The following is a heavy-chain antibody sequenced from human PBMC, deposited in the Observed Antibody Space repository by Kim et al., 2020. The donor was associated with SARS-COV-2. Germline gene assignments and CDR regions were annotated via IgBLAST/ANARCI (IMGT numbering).Heavy chain of an antibody. CDR2: IYYSGST. V-gene: IGHV4-31*03. Sequence: SETLSLTCTVSGGSISSGGYYWSWIRQHPGKGQEWIGYIYYSGSTYYNPSLKSRVTIDVDTSKNQFSLKLISVTAADTAVYYCAGAALKNPVPLGYYDYYGIDVWGQGTTVTVSS. J-gene: IGHJ6*02. CDR3: AGAALKNPVPLGYYDYYGIDV. CDR1: GGSISSGGYY.